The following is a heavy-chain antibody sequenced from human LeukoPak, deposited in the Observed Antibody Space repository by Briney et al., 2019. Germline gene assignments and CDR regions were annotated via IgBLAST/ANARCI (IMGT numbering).Heavy chain of an antibody. D-gene: IGHD4-17*01. Sequence: SGGSLRLSCAASGFTFSSYAMHWVRQAPGKGLEWAAVISYDGSNKYYADPVKGRFTISRDDSKNTLYLQMNSPRAEDTAVYYCAKEVQTTVTIGGMDVWGQGTTVTVSS. V-gene: IGHV3-30*04. CDR1: GFTFSSYA. CDR3: AKEVQTTVTIGGMDV. CDR2: ISYDGSNK. J-gene: IGHJ6*02.